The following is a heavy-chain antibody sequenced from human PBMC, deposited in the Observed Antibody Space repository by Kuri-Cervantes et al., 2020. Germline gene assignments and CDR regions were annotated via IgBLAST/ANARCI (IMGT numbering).Heavy chain of an antibody. J-gene: IGHJ4*02. CDR2: ISWSSGSI. D-gene: IGHD2-2*01. V-gene: IGHV3-9*01. CDR1: GFTFDDYA. Sequence: SLKISCAASGFTFDDYAMHWVRQAPGKGLEWVSGISWSSGSIGYADSVKGRFTISRDNAKNSLYLQMNSLRAEDTALYYCAKDFNPRSIVVVPAAGYDYWGQGTLVTVSS. CDR3: AKDFNPRSIVVVPAAGYDY.